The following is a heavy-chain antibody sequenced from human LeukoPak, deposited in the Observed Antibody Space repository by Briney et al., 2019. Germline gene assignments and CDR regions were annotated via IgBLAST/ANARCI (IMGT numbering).Heavy chain of an antibody. CDR2: ISSGGSST. Sequence: GGSLRLSCAASGFTFNNYAMNWVRQAPGKGLEWVSAISSGGSSTYYPDSVKGRFTISRDNSKNTLYLQMNSLRAEDTAAYYCAKDKHYCSSTSCYLYYFDYWGQGTLVTVSS. CDR3: AKDKHYCSSTSCYLYYFDY. J-gene: IGHJ4*02. D-gene: IGHD2-2*01. V-gene: IGHV3-23*01. CDR1: GFTFNNYA.